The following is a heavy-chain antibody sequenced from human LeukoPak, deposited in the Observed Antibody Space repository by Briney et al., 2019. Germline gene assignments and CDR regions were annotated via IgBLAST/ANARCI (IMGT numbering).Heavy chain of an antibody. CDR3: AKGSSGYFVDF. J-gene: IGHJ4*02. CDR1: GFIFNNYG. CDR2: ISNDGGGT. D-gene: IGHD3-22*01. Sequence: GGSLRLSCAASGFIFNNYGLIWVRQAPGKGLEWVSAISNDGGGTNYADFVKGRFTISRDNSKNTLFLQMNSLRAEDTALYYCAKGSSGYFVDFWGRGTLVTVSS. V-gene: IGHV3-23*01.